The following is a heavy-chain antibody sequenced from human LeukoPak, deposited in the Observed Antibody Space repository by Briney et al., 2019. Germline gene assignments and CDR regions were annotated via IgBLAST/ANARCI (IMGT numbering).Heavy chain of an antibody. Sequence: ASVKVSCKASGYTFTGYYMHWVRQAPGQGLEWMGWINPNSGGTNYAQKLQGRVTMARDTSISTAYMELSRLRSDDTAVYYCAREVTLSGSSDYWGQGTLVTVSS. CDR1: GYTFTGYY. CDR2: INPNSGGT. V-gene: IGHV1-2*02. D-gene: IGHD1-26*01. CDR3: AREVTLSGSSDY. J-gene: IGHJ4*02.